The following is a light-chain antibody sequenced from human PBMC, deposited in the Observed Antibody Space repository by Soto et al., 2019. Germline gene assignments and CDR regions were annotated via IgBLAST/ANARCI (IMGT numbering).Light chain of an antibody. V-gene: IGKV3D-20*01. CDR3: QQYGGSPLT. CDR1: QSVSRDY. CDR2: DAS. Sequence: EIVLTQSPATLSLSPGERATLSCGASQSVSRDYLAWYQQKPGLAPRLLIYDASTRATGIPDRFSGSGSGAEFFLIISRLEPEDFAVYYCQQYGGSPLTFGGGTKVEIK. J-gene: IGKJ4*01.